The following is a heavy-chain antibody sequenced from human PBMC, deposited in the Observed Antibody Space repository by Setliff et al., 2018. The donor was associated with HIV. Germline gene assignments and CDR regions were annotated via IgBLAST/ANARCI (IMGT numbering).Heavy chain of an antibody. CDR3: ARDLWNYGIDS. V-gene: IGHV3-49*04. CDR2: IRSKAYGGTT. CDR1: GFTFGDYA. Sequence: GGSLRLSCTASGFTFGDYAMSWVRQAPGKGLEWVGFIRSKAYGGTTEYAASVKGRFTISRDDSKSIAYLQMNSLRAEDTAVYYCARDLWNYGIDSWGQGTLVTVSS. J-gene: IGHJ5*01. D-gene: IGHD1-7*01.